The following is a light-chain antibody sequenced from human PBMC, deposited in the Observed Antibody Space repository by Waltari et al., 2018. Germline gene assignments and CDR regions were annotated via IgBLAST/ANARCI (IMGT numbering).Light chain of an antibody. Sequence: SYELPQPPSGSVSPGQTARTHGSGHALPKNHAYGYQQKSGQAPGLVNDEDNKRPSGIPERISGSSSGTMATLTVSGAQVEDEADYYCYSTDSSGNHRVFGGGTRLTVL. CDR2: EDN. CDR1: ALPKNH. CDR3: YSTDSSGNHRV. V-gene: IGLV3-10*01. J-gene: IGLJ2*01.